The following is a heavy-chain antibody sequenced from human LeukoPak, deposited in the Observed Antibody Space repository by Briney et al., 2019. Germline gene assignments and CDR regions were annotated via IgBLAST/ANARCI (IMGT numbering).Heavy chain of an antibody. J-gene: IGHJ6*03. CDR1: GGSMSGYY. CDR2: IYSSGNT. Sequence: SETLSLTCIVSGGSMSGYYWSWIRQPPGKGPEWIGYIYSSGNTNYNPSLKSRVTISVDTPKNQFSLKLSSVTAADTAVYYCARDTRMDYFYYMDVWGKGTTVTVSS. CDR3: ARDTRMDYFYYMDV. V-gene: IGHV4-59*01. D-gene: IGHD2-15*01.